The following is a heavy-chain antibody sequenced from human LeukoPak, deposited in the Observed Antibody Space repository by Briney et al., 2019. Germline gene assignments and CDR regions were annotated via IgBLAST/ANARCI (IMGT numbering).Heavy chain of an antibody. CDR1: GFTFSSYA. D-gene: IGHD1-26*01. CDR3: ARDPRRSYGNYYYYMDV. Sequence: GGSLRLSCAASGFTFSSYAMSWVRQAPGKGLEWVAVISYDGSNKYYADSVKGRFTISRDNSKNTLYLQMNSLRAEDTAVYYCARDPRRSYGNYYYYMDVWGKGTTVTVSS. J-gene: IGHJ6*03. CDR2: ISYDGSNK. V-gene: IGHV3-30*04.